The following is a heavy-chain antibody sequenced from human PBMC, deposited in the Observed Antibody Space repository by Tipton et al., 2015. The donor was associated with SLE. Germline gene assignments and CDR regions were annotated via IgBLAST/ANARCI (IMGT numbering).Heavy chain of an antibody. V-gene: IGHV4-4*07. J-gene: IGHJ4*02. Sequence: TLSLTCTVSGGSISGYYWSWVRQPAGKGLEWIGRICCGGRTKYNPSLDSRVSLSVDASKDQFSLKLSSVTAADTAVYYCVVCSPSSCSYFDYWGQGRLVTVSS. CDR2: ICCGGRT. CDR3: VVCSPSSCSYFDY. D-gene: IGHD2-2*01. CDR1: GGSISGYY.